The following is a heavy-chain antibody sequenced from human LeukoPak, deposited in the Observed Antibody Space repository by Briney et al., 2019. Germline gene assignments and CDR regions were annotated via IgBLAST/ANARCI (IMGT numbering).Heavy chain of an antibody. CDR2: INHSGST. J-gene: IGHJ3*02. V-gene: IGHV4-34*01. D-gene: IGHD3-9*01. CDR3: ARVLRYFDWANIFDI. CDR1: GFTFSSYW. Sequence: GSLRLSCAASGFTFSSYWMSWIRQPPGKGLEWIGEINHSGSTNYNPSLKSRVTISVDTSKNQFSLKLSSVTAADTAVYYCARVLRYFDWANIFDIWGQGTMVTVSS.